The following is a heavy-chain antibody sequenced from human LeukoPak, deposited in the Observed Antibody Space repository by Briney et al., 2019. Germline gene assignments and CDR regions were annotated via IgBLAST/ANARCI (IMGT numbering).Heavy chain of an antibody. CDR2: ISGSSSTK. Sequence: GGSLRLSCAASGVTFSSYDMDWVRQAPGKGLEWVSYISGSSSTKYYADSVKGRFIISRDNAKNSLYLQMNSLRAEDTAVYYCARDRKSGEWDLVPWGQGTLVTVSS. D-gene: IGHD1-26*01. CDR3: ARDRKSGEWDLVP. V-gene: IGHV3-48*01. CDR1: GVTFSSYD. J-gene: IGHJ4*02.